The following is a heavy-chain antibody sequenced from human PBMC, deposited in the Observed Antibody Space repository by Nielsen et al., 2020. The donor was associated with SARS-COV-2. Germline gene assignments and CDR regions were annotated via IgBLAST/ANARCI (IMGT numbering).Heavy chain of an antibody. V-gene: IGHV3-21*01. D-gene: IGHD6-19*01. Sequence: GESLKISCAASGFTFSSYSMNWVRQAPGKGLEWVASISSTGTYIYYADPVKGRFTIFRDNPKNSMYLEMNSLRAEDTAVYYCARSPSGRDGGGWGYFDYWGQGTLVTVSS. J-gene: IGHJ4*02. CDR1: GFTFSSYS. CDR2: ISSTGTYI. CDR3: ARSPSGRDGGGWGYFDY.